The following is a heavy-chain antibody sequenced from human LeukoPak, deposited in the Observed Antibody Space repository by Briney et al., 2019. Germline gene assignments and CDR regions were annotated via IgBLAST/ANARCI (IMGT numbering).Heavy chain of an antibody. Sequence: GGSLRLSCAASGFSFSESWMSRVRQAPEKGLEWVAAIKDDGSEKDYVDSVKGRFTISRGNAKNSLYLQMNSLRVEDTAVYHCATYSNWVAGDVWGQGTTVSVSS. V-gene: IGHV3-7*01. CDR1: GFSFSESW. CDR3: ATYSNWVAGDV. J-gene: IGHJ6*02. CDR2: IKDDGSEK. D-gene: IGHD6-13*01.